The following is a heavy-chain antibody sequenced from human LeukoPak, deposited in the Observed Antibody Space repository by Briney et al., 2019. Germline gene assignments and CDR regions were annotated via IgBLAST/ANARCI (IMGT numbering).Heavy chain of an antibody. Sequence: ASVKVSCKVSGYTLTELSMHWVRQAPGKGLEWMGGLDPEDGETIYAQKFQGRVTITADESTSTAYMELSSLRSEDTAVYYCAGFTMVRGVIITNYYYYYGMDVWGQGTTVTVSS. V-gene: IGHV1-24*01. CDR3: AGFTMVRGVIITNYYYYYGMDV. CDR1: GYTLTELS. CDR2: LDPEDGET. D-gene: IGHD3-10*01. J-gene: IGHJ6*02.